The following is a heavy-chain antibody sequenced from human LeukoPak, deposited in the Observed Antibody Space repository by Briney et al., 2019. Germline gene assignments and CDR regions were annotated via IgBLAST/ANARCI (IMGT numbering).Heavy chain of an antibody. V-gene: IGHV3-30*03. CDR2: ISYDGSNK. CDR3: TRPYGYGEANDY. Sequence: GGSLRLSCAASGFTFSSYGMHWVRQAPGKGLEWVAVISYDGSNKYYADSVKGRFTISRDNSKNTLYLQMNSLKTEDTAVYYCTRPYGYGEANDYWGQGALVTVSS. CDR1: GFTFSSYG. D-gene: IGHD5-12*01. J-gene: IGHJ4*02.